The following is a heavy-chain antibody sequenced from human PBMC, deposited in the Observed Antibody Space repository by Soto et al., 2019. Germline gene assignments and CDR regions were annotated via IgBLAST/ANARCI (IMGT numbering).Heavy chain of an antibody. Sequence: GGSLRLSCAASGFTFSSYWMHWVRQAPGKGLVWVSRINSDGSSTSYADSVKGRFTISRDNAKNTLYLQMNSPRAEDTAVYYCAVAVAGPTAIGYWGQGTLVTVSS. V-gene: IGHV3-74*01. J-gene: IGHJ4*02. CDR3: AVAVAGPTAIGY. CDR1: GFTFSSYW. CDR2: INSDGSST. D-gene: IGHD6-19*01.